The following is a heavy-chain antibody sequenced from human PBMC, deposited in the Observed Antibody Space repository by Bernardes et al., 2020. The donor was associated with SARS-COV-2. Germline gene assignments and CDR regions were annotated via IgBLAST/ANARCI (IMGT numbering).Heavy chain of an antibody. D-gene: IGHD3-22*01. Sequence: TLSLTCTVSGSSVNIGSDYWNWVRQPAGKGLAWIGRIYTSGSTKYNPSLNGRVTISIDRSMNQFSLKLNSVTAADTAVYYCARIKVYYDSNGQPAYYFDYWGQGTLVTVSS. CDR2: IYTSGST. J-gene: IGHJ4*02. CDR1: GSSVNIGSDY. CDR3: ARIKVYYDSNGQPAYYFDY. V-gene: IGHV4-61*02.